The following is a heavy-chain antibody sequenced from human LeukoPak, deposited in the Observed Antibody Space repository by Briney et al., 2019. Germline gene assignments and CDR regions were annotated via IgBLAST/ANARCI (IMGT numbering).Heavy chain of an antibody. CDR1: GASISKHY. D-gene: IGHD1-14*01. Sequence: PSETLSLTYTVSGASISKHYWSWIRQPPGKGLEWIGYVFYTGSTNYTPSLKIRVTMSVDTSKIQFSLKLSSVTAADTAVYYCARDLTGNLDYWGQGALVTVSS. J-gene: IGHJ4*02. CDR3: ARDLTGNLDY. CDR2: VFYTGST. V-gene: IGHV4-59*11.